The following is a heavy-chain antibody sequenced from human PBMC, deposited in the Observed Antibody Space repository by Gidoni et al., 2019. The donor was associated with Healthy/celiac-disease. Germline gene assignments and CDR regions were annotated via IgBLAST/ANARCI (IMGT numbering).Heavy chain of an antibody. CDR3: AKTPPVSYGSWEEYYFDY. D-gene: IGHD1-26*01. Sequence: EVQLVESGGGLVQPGRSLRLSCAASGFPFDDYAMHWVRQAPGKGLEWVSGFSWNSGSIGYADSVKGRFTISRDNAKNSLYLQMNSLRAEDTALYYCAKTPPVSYGSWEEYYFDYWGQGTLVTVSS. CDR2: FSWNSGSI. V-gene: IGHV3-9*01. CDR1: GFPFDDYA. J-gene: IGHJ4*02.